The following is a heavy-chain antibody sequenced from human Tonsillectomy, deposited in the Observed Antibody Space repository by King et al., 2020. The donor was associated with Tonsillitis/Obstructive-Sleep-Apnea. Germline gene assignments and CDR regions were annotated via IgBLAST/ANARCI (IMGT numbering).Heavy chain of an antibody. V-gene: IGHV1-69*10. J-gene: IGHJ5*02. CDR3: ARVSPVDYSNYGRFDP. CDR1: GGTLSSYG. Sequence: QVQLVQSGAEVKKPGSSVKVSCKASGGTLSSYGISWVRQAPGQGLEWMGGIIPVLGIENYAQKFQGRVTITADTSTVYMELSSLRSEDTAVYYCARVSPVDYSNYGRFDPWGQGTLVTVSS. CDR2: IIPVLGIE. D-gene: IGHD4-11*01.